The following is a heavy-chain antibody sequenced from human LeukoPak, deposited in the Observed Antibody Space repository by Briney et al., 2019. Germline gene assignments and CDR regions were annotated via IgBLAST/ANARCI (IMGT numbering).Heavy chain of an antibody. V-gene: IGHV3-23*01. CDR3: AKDQSHDYGDYVYDY. D-gene: IGHD4-17*01. Sequence: PGGSLRLSCAASGFTFSSYGMHWVRQAPGKGLEWVSAISGSGGSTYYADSVKGRFTISRDNSKNTLYLQMNSLRVEDTAVYYCAKDQSHDYGDYVYDYWGQGTLVTVSS. CDR1: GFTFSSYG. CDR2: ISGSGGST. J-gene: IGHJ4*02.